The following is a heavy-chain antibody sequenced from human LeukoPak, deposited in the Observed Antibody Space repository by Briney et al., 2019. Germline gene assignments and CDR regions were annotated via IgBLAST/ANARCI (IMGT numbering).Heavy chain of an antibody. V-gene: IGHV3-43*02. CDR2: ISGDGGST. Sequence: GSLILSCAASGFTFDDYAMHWVRQAPGKGLEWVSLISGDGGSTYYADSVKGRFTVSRDNSKNSLYLQMNSLRTEDTALYYCAKDFRRNSGSYFHYGMDVWGQGTTVTVSS. CDR1: GFTFDDYA. J-gene: IGHJ6*02. CDR3: AKDFRRNSGSYFHYGMDV. D-gene: IGHD1-26*01.